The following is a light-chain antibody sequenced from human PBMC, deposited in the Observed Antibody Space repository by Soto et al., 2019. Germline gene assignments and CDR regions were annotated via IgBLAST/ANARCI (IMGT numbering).Light chain of an antibody. CDR3: QSYDSSQSGPHYV. CDR2: NNN. V-gene: IGLV1-40*01. Sequence: QTVVTQPPSVSGAPGQKVTISCTGSSSNIGAGYDVHWYQQLPGTAPKVLIYNNNDRPSGVPDRFSGSKSGTSASLAITGLQAEDEADYYCQSYDSSQSGPHYVFGTGTKVTVL. CDR1: SSNIGAGYD. J-gene: IGLJ1*01.